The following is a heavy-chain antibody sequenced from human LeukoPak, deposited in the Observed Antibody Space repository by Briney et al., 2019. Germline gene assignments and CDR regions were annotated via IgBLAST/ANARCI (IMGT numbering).Heavy chain of an antibody. J-gene: IGHJ4*02. V-gene: IGHV4-38-2*02. CDR2: IYHSGST. CDR1: GYSISSGYY. Sequence: SETLSLTCTVSGYSISSGYYWGWIRQPPGKGLEWIGSIYHSGSTYYNPSLKSRVTISVDTSKNQFSLKLSSVTAADTAVYYCARALSSWSYYFDYWGQGTLVTVSS. CDR3: ARALSSWSYYFDY. D-gene: IGHD6-13*01.